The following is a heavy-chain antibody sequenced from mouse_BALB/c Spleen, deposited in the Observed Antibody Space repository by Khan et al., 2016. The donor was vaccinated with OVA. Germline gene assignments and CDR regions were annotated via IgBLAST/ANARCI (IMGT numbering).Heavy chain of an antibody. Sequence: QVQLQQSGAELAKPGASVKMSCKASGYTFTTYWMHWFKQWPGQGLDWIGYIDPSTGYTEYNQKFKYQATLTSAKYSIPAYMLLSRLPSPYSSFFYCSIRGLNGIFADGGQGTLVTVAA. V-gene: IGHV1-7*01. CDR3: SIRGLNGIFAD. J-gene: IGHJ3*01. D-gene: IGHD1-3*01. CDR2: IDPSTGYT. CDR1: GYTFTTYW.